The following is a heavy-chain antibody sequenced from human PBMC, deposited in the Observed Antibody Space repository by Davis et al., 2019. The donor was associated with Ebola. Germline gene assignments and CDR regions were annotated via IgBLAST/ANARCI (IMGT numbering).Heavy chain of an antibody. D-gene: IGHD3-10*01. CDR2: IYPGDSDT. CDR1: GYSFTSYW. CDR3: ARVTEQTLYGSGTSYWYFDL. Sequence: GESLKISCKGSGYSFTSYWIGWVRQMPGKGLEWMGIIYPGDSDTRYSPSFQGQVTISADKSISTAYLQWSSLKASDTAMYYCARVTEQTLYGSGTSYWYFDLWGRGTLVTVSS. J-gene: IGHJ2*01. V-gene: IGHV5-51*01.